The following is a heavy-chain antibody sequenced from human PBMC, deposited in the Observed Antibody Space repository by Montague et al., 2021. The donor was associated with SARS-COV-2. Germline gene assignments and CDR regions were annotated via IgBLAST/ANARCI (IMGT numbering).Heavy chain of an antibody. Sequence: SETLSLTCTVSGGSISSSSYYWVWIRQSPGKGLEWIGSIYYSGSTYYNPSLKSRVTISVDTSKNQFSLKLSSVTAADTAVYYCAGEGTGRYYSYGMDVWGQGTTVTVSS. J-gene: IGHJ6*02. CDR3: AGEGTGRYYSYGMDV. V-gene: IGHV4-39*07. D-gene: IGHD3-10*01. CDR1: GGSISSSSYY. CDR2: IYYSGST.